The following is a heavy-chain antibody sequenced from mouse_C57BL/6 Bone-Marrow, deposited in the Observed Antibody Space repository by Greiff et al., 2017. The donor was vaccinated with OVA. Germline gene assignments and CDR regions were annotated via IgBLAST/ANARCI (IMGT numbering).Heavy chain of an antibody. V-gene: IGHV1-19*01. CDR1: GYTFTDYY. Sequence: EVQLHQSGPVLVKPGASVKMSCKASGYTFTDYYMNWVKQSHGKSLEWIGVINPYNGGTSYNQKFKGKATLTVDKSSSTAYMELNSLTSEDSAVYYCARRRDYDRPYHWYFDVWGTGTTVTVSS. D-gene: IGHD2-4*01. J-gene: IGHJ1*03. CDR2: INPYNGGT. CDR3: ARRRDYDRPYHWYFDV.